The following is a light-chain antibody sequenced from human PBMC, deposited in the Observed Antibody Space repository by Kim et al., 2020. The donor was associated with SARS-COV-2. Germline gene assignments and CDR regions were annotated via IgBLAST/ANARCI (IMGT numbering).Light chain of an antibody. J-gene: IGKJ2*01. CDR2: DAP. V-gene: IGKV3-11*01. CDR3: QQRSTGPQT. CDR1: SSK. Sequence: SSKLIWYEHKRGLAPRPLIYDAPKRATGIPGRLSGSGSGTDFSITISSLEHEDFAVYYCQQRSTGPQTFGQGPQLE.